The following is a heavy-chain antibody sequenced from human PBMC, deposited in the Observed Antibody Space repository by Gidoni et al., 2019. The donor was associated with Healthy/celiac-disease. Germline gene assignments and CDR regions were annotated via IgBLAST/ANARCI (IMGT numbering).Heavy chain of an antibody. V-gene: IGHV4-34*01. CDR2: INHSGST. CDR3: ARERSDFWSGYYRSYYYGMDV. Sequence: QVQLQQWGAGLLKPSETLSLTCAVYGRSFSAYPWSWIRQPPGTGLEWIGEINHSGSTNYNPSLKSRVTISVDTSKNQFSLKLSSVTAADTAVYYCARERSDFWSGYYRSYYYGMDVWGQGTTVTVSS. J-gene: IGHJ6*02. D-gene: IGHD3-3*01. CDR1: GRSFSAYP.